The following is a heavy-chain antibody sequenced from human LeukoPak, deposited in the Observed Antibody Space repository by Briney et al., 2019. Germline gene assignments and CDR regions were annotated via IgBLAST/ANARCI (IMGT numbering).Heavy chain of an antibody. CDR3: ARRGGYCSSTSCYRSEYFDY. Sequence: SGGSLRLSCAASGFTFSSYWMSWVRQAPGKGLEWVANIKQDGSEKYYVDSVKGRFTISRDNAKNSLYLQMNSLRAEDTAVYYCARRGGYCSSTSCYRSEYFDYWGQGTLVSVSS. V-gene: IGHV3-7*01. CDR2: IKQDGSEK. J-gene: IGHJ4*02. CDR1: GFTFSSYW. D-gene: IGHD2-2*02.